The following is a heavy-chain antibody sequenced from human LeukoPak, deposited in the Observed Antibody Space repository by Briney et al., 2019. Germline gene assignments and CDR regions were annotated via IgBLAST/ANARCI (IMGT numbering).Heavy chain of an antibody. CDR2: TYYRSKWYN. V-gene: IGHV6-1*01. CDR3: AREFLDIVATIPNLDY. Sequence: SQTLSLTCAISGDSVSSNSAAWNWIRQSPSRGLEWLGRTYYRSKWYNDYAVSVKSRITINPDTSKNQFSLQLNSVTPEDTAVYYCAREFLDIVATIPNLDYWGQGTLVTVSS. CDR1: GDSVSSNSAA. D-gene: IGHD5-12*01. J-gene: IGHJ4*02.